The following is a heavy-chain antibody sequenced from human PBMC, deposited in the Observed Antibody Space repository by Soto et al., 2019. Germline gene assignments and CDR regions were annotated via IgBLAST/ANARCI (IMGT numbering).Heavy chain of an antibody. D-gene: IGHD5-12*01. CDR1: GYTFTSYY. V-gene: IGHV1-46*03. CDR2: INPSGGST. CDR3: AREYRSGYDSLFFDY. Sequence: ASVKVSFKASGYTFTSYYMPWVLQTPGQGLEWMGIINPSGGSTSYAQKFQGRVTTTRDTSTSTVYMELSSLRSEDTAVYYCAREYRSGYDSLFFDYWGQGTLVTVSS. J-gene: IGHJ4*02.